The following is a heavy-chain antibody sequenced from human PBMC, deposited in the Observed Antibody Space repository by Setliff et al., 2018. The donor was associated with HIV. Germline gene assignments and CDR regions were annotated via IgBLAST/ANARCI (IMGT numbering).Heavy chain of an antibody. CDR2: IYYTGST. CDR1: GVSIPTGDYY. J-gene: IGHJ4*02. CDR3: ARGAELLWFGELHNIPYFDY. D-gene: IGHD3-10*01. V-gene: IGHV4-30-4*02. Sequence: PSETLSLTCTVSGVSIPTGDYYWTWIRQPPGKGLEWIGSIYYTGSTYYSPSLKSRITISLDTSKNQFSLKLSPVTAADTAVYYCARGAELLWFGELHNIPYFDYWGQGTLVTVS.